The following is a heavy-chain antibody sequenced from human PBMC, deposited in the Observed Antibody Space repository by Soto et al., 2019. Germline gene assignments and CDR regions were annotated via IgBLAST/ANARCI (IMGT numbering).Heavy chain of an antibody. Sequence: GGSLRLSCAASGFTFSSYRMHWVRQAPGKGLVWVSRINTDGSVTNYADSVKGRFTISRDNAKNTVYLQMNSLRAEDTAIYFCARASPMDVWGQGTTITVSS. V-gene: IGHV3-74*01. CDR1: GFTFSSYR. J-gene: IGHJ6*02. CDR2: INTDGSVT. CDR3: ARASPMDV.